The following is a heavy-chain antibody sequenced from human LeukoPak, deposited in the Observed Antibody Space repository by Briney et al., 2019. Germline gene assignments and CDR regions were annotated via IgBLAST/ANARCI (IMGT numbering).Heavy chain of an antibody. CDR1: GDSVSSNIAA. V-gene: IGHV6-1*01. Sequence: SQTLSLTCAISGDSVSSNIAAWNWIRQSPSRGLEWLGRTYYRSKWNNDYAESVKSRIIINPDTSKNQFSLQLSSVTPEDTAVYYCTRNNPNSSGWYSFDCWGQGTLVTVPS. J-gene: IGHJ4*02. CDR3: TRNNPNSSGWYSFDC. CDR2: TYYRSKWNN. D-gene: IGHD6-19*01.